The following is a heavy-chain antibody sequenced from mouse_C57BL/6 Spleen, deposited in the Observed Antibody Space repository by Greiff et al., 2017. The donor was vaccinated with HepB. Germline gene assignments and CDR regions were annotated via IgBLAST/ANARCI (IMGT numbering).Heavy chain of an antibody. D-gene: IGHD4-1*01. CDR1: GFTFSDYY. CDR3: ARDQTGTSYFDY. J-gene: IGHJ2*01. CDR2: INYDGSST. V-gene: IGHV5-16*01. Sequence: EVNLVESEGGLVQPGSSMKLSCTASGFTFSDYYMAWVRQVPEKGLEWVANINYDGSSTYYLDSLKSRFIISRDNAKNILYLQMSSLKSEDTATYYCARDQTGTSYFDYWGQGTTLTVSS.